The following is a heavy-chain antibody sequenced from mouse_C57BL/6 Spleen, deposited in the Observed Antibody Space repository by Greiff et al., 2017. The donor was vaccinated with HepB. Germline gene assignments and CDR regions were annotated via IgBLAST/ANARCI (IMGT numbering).Heavy chain of an antibody. CDR3: ARVTTYYAYFDY. J-gene: IGHJ2*01. V-gene: IGHV5-16*01. D-gene: IGHD2-10*01. CDR2: INYDGSST. CDR1: GFTFSDYY. Sequence: EVKLVESEGGLVQPGSSMKLSCTASGFTFSDYYMAWVRQVPEKGLEWVANINYDGSSTYYLDSLKSRFIISRDNAKNILYLQMSSLKSEDTATYYCARVTTYYAYFDYWGQGTTLTVSS.